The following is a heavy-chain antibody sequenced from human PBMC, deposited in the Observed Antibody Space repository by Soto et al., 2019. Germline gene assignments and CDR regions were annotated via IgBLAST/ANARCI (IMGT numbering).Heavy chain of an antibody. D-gene: IGHD6-19*01. CDR2: ISAYNGNT. CDR1: GYTFASSG. CDR3: ARDRPRLIAVAAASDY. J-gene: IGHJ4*02. V-gene: IGHV1-18*01. Sequence: ASVKVSCKASGYTFASSGISWVRQAPGQGLEWMGWISAYNGNTNYAQKLQGRVTMTTDTSTSTAYMELRSLRSDDTAVYYCARDRPRLIAVAAASDYWGQGTLVTVSS.